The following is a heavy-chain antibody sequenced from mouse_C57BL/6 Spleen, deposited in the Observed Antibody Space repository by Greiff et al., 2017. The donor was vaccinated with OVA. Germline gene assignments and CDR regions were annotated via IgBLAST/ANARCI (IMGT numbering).Heavy chain of an antibody. Sequence: VQLLESGPGLVQPSQCLSISCKASGFSFTSYGVHWVRQSPGKGLEWLGVIWSGGSTDYNAAFISSLSISKDNSKSQVFCKMNSLQADDTAIYYCAKLLRNGMDYWGQGTSVTVSS. CDR1: GFSFTSYG. CDR3: AKLLRNGMDY. CDR2: IWSGGST. V-gene: IGHV2-2*01. D-gene: IGHD1-1*01. J-gene: IGHJ4*01.